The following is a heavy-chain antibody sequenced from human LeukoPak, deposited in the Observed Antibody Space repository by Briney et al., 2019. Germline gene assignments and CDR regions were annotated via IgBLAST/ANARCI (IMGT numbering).Heavy chain of an antibody. Sequence: GGSLRLSCAASGFTFSSYTMNWVRQAPGKGLEWVSSITSTSSNIHYADSVKGRFTISRDKAKNSLYLQMNSLRAEDTAVYYCATYSSLNRREFQYWGQGTLLTVSS. J-gene: IGHJ1*01. CDR3: ATYSSLNRREFQY. V-gene: IGHV3-21*01. CDR1: GFTFSSYT. D-gene: IGHD3-22*01. CDR2: ITSTSSNI.